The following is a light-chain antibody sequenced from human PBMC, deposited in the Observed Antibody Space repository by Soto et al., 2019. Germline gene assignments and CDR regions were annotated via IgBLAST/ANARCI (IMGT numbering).Light chain of an antibody. CDR1: QSITTW. J-gene: IGKJ1*01. CDR3: QHYNTYPWT. CDR2: DVS. Sequence: DIQMTQSPSTVSAYVGDSVTTTCRASQSITTWLAWYQQRPGKAPKLLIYDVSSLQSGVPSRFSGSGSGTEFTLTISSLQPGDFATYYCQHYNTYPWTFGQGTKVDIK. V-gene: IGKV1-5*01.